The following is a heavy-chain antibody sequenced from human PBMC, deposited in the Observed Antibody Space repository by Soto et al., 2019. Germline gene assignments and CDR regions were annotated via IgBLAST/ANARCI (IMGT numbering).Heavy chain of an antibody. D-gene: IGHD3-10*01. CDR3: ATMRELWFGEGAVMDV. J-gene: IGHJ6*02. CDR2: IYPGDSDT. CDR1: GYSFTSYW. Sequence: PGESLKISCKGSGYSFTSYWIGWVRQMPGKGLEWMGIIYPGDSDTRYSPSFQGQVTISADKSISTAYLQWSSLKASDTAMYYCATMRELWFGEGAVMDVWGQGTTVTVSS. V-gene: IGHV5-51*01.